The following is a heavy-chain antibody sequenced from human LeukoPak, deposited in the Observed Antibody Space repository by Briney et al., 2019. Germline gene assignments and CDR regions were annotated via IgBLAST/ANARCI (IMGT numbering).Heavy chain of an antibody. Sequence: ASVKVSCKAFGYTFTSYYIHWVRQAPGQGLEWMGIINPSSGDTIYTQKFQDRVTMTRDTSTSTVYMELSSLRPEDTAVFYCATVGYSQFFDYWGQGTLVTVSS. V-gene: IGHV1-46*01. J-gene: IGHJ4*02. CDR2: INPSSGDT. CDR1: GYTFTSYY. D-gene: IGHD5-18*01. CDR3: ATVGYSQFFDY.